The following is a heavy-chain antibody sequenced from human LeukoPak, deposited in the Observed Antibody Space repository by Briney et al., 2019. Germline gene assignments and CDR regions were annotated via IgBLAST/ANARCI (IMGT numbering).Heavy chain of an antibody. CDR1: GGSFSGNY. CDR3: ARAISEVDTIRPHFDY. J-gene: IGHJ4*02. CDR2: INHSGST. Sequence: SETLSLTCAVYGGSFSGNYWSWIRQPPGKGLEWIGEINHSGSTNYNPSLKSRVTISVDTSKNQFSLKLSSVTAADTAVYYCARAISEVDTIRPHFDYWGQGTLVTVSS. V-gene: IGHV4-34*01. D-gene: IGHD5-12*01.